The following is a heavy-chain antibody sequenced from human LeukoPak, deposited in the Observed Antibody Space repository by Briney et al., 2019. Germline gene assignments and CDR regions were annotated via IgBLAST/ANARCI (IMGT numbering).Heavy chain of an antibody. CDR2: ISGSGSYA. V-gene: IGHV3-23*01. D-gene: IGHD2-15*01. J-gene: IGHJ1*01. CDR1: GFTFSSYA. CDR3: ANEGGGSSNRYFQH. Sequence: PGGSLRLSCAASGFTFSSYAMNWVRQAPGKGLEWVSVISGSGSYAYYADSVKGRFTISRDNSKNTLYLQMNSLRAEDTAVYYCANEGGGSSNRYFQHWGQGTLVTVSS.